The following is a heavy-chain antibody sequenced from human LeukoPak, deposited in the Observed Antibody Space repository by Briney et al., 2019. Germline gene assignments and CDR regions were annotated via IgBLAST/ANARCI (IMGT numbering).Heavy chain of an antibody. CDR3: AREALYCMDV. CDR1: GFTFSSYW. CDR2: TNRDGSST. V-gene: IGHV3-74*01. Sequence: GGSLRLSCAASGFTFSSYWMHWVRQAPGKGPVWVSRTNRDGSSTSYADSVKGRFAISRDNAKNTLYLHMNSLRAEDTAVYYCAREALYCMDVWGQGTTVTVSS. J-gene: IGHJ6*02.